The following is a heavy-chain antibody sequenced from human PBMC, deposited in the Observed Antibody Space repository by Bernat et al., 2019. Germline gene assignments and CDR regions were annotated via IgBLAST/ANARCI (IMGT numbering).Heavy chain of an antibody. Sequence: QVTLRESGPALVKPTQTLTLTCTFSGFSLSTSGMCVSWIRQPPGKALEWLARIDWDDDKYYSTSLKTRLTISKDTSKNQVVLTMTNMDPVDTATYYCARIWSGWYELDYWGQGTLVTVSS. J-gene: IGHJ4*02. D-gene: IGHD6-19*01. CDR2: IDWDDDK. CDR1: GFSLSTSGMC. CDR3: ARIWSGWYELDY. V-gene: IGHV2-70*15.